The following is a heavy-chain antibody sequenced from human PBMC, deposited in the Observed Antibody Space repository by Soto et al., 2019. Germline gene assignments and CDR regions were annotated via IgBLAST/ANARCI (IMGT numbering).Heavy chain of an antibody. J-gene: IGHJ6*02. CDR3: ARATGDFWSGHSYGMDV. CDR1: GFTFSSYA. D-gene: IGHD3-3*01. V-gene: IGHV3-30-3*01. CDR2: ISYDGSNK. Sequence: GGSLRLSCAASGFTFSSYAMHWVRQAPGKGLEWVAVISYDGSNKYYADSVKGRFTISRDNSKNTLYLQMNSLRAEDTAVYYCARATGDFWSGHSYGMDVWGQGTTVTVSS.